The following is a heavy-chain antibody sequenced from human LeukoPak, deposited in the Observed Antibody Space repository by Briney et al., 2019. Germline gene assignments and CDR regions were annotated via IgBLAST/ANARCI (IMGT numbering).Heavy chain of an antibody. Sequence: PSETLSLTCTVSGGSISRYYWNRIRQPPGERLEWIGWIHYSGSTAYNPSLESRVTMSVDTSKNRISLKMTSVTAADMATYYCARWGYFDSSGYFVVDYWGQGALVTVSS. CDR3: ARWGYFDSSGYFVVDY. CDR2: IHYSGST. D-gene: IGHD3-22*01. J-gene: IGHJ4*02. CDR1: GGSISRYY. V-gene: IGHV4-59*01.